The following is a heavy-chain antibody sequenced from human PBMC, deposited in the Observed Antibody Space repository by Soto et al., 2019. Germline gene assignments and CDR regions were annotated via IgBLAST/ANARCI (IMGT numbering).Heavy chain of an antibody. V-gene: IGHV4-59*01. D-gene: IGHD2-15*01. CDR2: IHYSGST. CDR3: TKYRRTDAEGYSFDY. CDR1: GGSISGSY. Sequence: SETLSLTCTVSGGSISGSYWSWIRQTPGKVLEWVGYIHYSGSTNHNPSLKSRVTMSVDSAKNQFSLQLSSVTAADTAVYFCTKYRRTDAEGYSFDYWGQGALVNRLL. J-gene: IGHJ4*02.